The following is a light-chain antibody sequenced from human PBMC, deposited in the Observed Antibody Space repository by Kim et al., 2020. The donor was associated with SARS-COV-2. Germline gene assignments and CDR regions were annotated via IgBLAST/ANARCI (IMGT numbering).Light chain of an antibody. J-gene: IGLJ1*01. CDR1: NIGSKS. CDR2: YDS. V-gene: IGLV3-21*04. CDR3: QVWDSSSDHRV. Sequence: APRETARITCGGNNIGSKSVHWYQPEPGQAPVLVIYYDSDRPSGIPERFSGSNSGNTATLTISRVEAGDEADYYCQVWDSSSDHRVFGTGTKVTVL.